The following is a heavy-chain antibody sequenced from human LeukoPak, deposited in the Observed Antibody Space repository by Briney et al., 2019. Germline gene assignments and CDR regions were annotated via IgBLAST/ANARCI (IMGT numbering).Heavy chain of an antibody. Sequence: ASVKVSCKASGYTFTSYGISWVRQAPGQGLEWMGWMSAYNGNTNYAQKLQGRVTMTTDTSTSTAYMELRSLSSDDTAVYYCARWEVPYYDILTGYGASDDWGQGTLVTVSS. J-gene: IGHJ4*02. CDR3: ARWEVPYYDILTGYGASDD. CDR2: MSAYNGNT. CDR1: GYTFTSYG. D-gene: IGHD3-9*01. V-gene: IGHV1-18*01.